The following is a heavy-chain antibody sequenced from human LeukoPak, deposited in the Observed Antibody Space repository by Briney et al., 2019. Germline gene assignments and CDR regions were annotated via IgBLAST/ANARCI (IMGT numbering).Heavy chain of an antibody. CDR2: IYPGDSDT. CDR1: GYSFTSYW. CDR3: ARATSGGYYYMDV. J-gene: IGHJ6*03. Sequence: LGESLKISCKGSGYSFTSYWIGWVRQMPGKGLEWMGIIYPGDSDTRYSPSSQGQVTISADKSISTAYLQWSSLKASDTAMYYCARATSGGYYYMDVWGKGTTVTVSS. V-gene: IGHV5-51*01. D-gene: IGHD4-23*01.